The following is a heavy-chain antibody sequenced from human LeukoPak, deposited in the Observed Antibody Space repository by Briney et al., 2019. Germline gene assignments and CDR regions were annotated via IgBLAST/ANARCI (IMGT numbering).Heavy chain of an antibody. V-gene: IGHV1-18*01. CDR1: GYRFNTYA. CDR2: ISGYIRHT. D-gene: IGHD3-10*01. J-gene: IGHJ6*03. Sequence: GSVKLSSKASGYRFNTYAISWVRQAPGQGLEWVGWISGYIRHTEYAQKFQGRVTLTTDTSTSTAYMEVRSLRSDDTAVYYCAREGDYYGSGSQKGYLHYMDLWGKRPTHRVSS. CDR3: AREGDYYGSGSQKGYLHYMDL.